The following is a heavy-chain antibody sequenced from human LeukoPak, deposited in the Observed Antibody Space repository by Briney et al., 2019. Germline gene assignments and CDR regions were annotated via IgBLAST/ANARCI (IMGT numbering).Heavy chain of an antibody. J-gene: IGHJ4*02. V-gene: IGHV3-53*01. CDR3: AREGLYYYDSSGYYLV. CDR2: IYSGGST. Sequence: TGGSLRLSCAASGFTVSSNYMSWVRQAPGKGLEWVSVIYSGGSTYYADSVKGRFTISRDNSKNTLYLQMNSLRAEGTAVYYCAREGLYYYDSSGYYLVWGQGTLVTVSS. D-gene: IGHD3-22*01. CDR1: GFTVSSNY.